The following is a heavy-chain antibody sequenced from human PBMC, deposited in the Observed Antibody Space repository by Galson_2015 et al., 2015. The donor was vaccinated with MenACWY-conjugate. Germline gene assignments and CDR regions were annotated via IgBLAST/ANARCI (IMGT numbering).Heavy chain of an antibody. J-gene: IGHJ4*02. CDR1: GVFVSGSSHY. CDR3: GRESGVTGTFDY. Sequence: SETLSLTCSVSGVFVSGSSHYWSWVRQPPGKGLEWIGYIHYSGSTNYNPSLKSRVTISVDTSKNQFSLKLSSVTAADTAVYYCGRESGVTGTFDYWGQGTLVTVSS. V-gene: IGHV4-61*01. CDR2: IHYSGST. D-gene: IGHD2-8*02.